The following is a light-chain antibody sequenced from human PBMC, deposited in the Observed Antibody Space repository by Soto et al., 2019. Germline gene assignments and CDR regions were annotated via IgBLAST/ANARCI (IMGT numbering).Light chain of an antibody. J-gene: IGKJ3*01. CDR1: QSLLHSNGYNY. Sequence: DIVMTQSPLSLPVTPGEPASISCRSSQSLLHSNGYNYLDWYLQKPGQSPQLLIYLGSNRASGVTDRLSGSGSGTDFTLKISRVEAEDVGVYYCMKALHTFGFGPGTKVDIK. CDR3: MKALHTFG. CDR2: LGS. V-gene: IGKV2-28*01.